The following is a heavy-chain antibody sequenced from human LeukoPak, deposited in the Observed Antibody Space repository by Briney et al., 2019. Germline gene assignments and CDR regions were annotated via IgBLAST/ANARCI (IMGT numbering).Heavy chain of an antibody. D-gene: IGHD1-1*01. J-gene: IGHJ6*04. CDR1: GGSISSYY. V-gene: IGHV4-59*01. CDR2: IYYSGST. CDR3: ARGKATNDYYYYGMDV. Sequence: SETLSLTCTVSGGSISSYYWSWIRQPPGKGLEWIGYIYYSGSTKYNPSLQSRVTISVDTSKNQFSLKLSSVTAADTAVYYCARGKATNDYYYYGMDVWGKGTAVTVSS.